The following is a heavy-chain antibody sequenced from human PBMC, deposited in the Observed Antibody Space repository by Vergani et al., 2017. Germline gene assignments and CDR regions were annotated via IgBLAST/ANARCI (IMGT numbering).Heavy chain of an antibody. V-gene: IGHV3-33*01. J-gene: IGHJ6*02. CDR3: AREQVPRLKRGVGKYGMDV. CDR2: IWYDGSNK. D-gene: IGHD3-10*01. Sequence: QVQLVESGGGVVQPGRSLRLSCAASGFTFSSYGMHWVRQAPGKGLEWVAVIWYDGSNKYYADSVKGRFTISRDNSKNTLYLQMNSLRAEDTAVYYCAREQVPRLKRGVGKYGMDVWGQGTTVTVSS. CDR1: GFTFSSYG.